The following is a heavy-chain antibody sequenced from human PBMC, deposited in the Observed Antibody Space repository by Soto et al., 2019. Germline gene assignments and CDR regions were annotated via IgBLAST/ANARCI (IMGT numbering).Heavy chain of an antibody. D-gene: IGHD1-26*01. CDR3: ARGVVGASTGFQH. CDR2: ISNSGST. V-gene: IGHV4-59*01. Sequence: SETLSLTXTVSGGSISSFHWSWIRQPPGKGLEWIGFISNSGSTNYNPSLKSRVTISLDTSKNQFSLKLSSVSAADTAVYYCARGVVGASTGFQHWGQGTLVTVSS. CDR1: GGSISSFH. J-gene: IGHJ1*01.